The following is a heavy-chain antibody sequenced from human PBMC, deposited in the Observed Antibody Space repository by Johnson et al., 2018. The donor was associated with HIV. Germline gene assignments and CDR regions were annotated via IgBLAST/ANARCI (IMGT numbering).Heavy chain of an antibody. CDR2: IWYDGSNK. CDR1: GFIFSSYG. Sequence: QVQLVESGGGVVQPGRSLRLSCAASGFIFSSYGMHWVRQAPGKGLEWVAVIWYDGSNKYYADSVKGRFTISRDNSKNTLYLQMNSLRVDDTAVYYCAKDLRVFDWFNAYDAFDIWGQGTMVTVSS. J-gene: IGHJ3*02. V-gene: IGHV3-33*06. CDR3: AKDLRVFDWFNAYDAFDI. D-gene: IGHD3-9*01.